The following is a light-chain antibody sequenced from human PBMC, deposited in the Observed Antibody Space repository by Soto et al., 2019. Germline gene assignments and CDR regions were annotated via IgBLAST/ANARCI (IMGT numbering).Light chain of an antibody. CDR3: QQYNSYPPT. CDR1: QTIRRD. CDR2: EAS. Sequence: DLQMTQSPSSLSASVGDRVTITCRTSQTIRRDLGWYQQKPGTAPKRLVYEASNLQSGVPSRFSGSGSGTEFTLTISNLQPEDFATYFWQQYNSYPPTFGEGTKVEIK. V-gene: IGKV1-17*02. J-gene: IGKJ4*01.